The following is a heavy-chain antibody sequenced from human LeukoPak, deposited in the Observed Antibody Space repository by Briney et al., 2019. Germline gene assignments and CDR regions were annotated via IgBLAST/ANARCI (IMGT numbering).Heavy chain of an antibody. D-gene: IGHD6-19*01. CDR3: ARERPTAYIAVAGRHAFDI. Sequence: SQTLSLTCAISGDSVSSNSAAWNWIRQSPSRGLEWLGRTYYRSKWYNDYAVSVKSRITINPDTSKNQFSLQLNSVTPEDTAVYYCARERPTAYIAVAGRHAFDIWGQGTMVTVSS. V-gene: IGHV6-1*01. CDR2: TYYRSKWYN. J-gene: IGHJ3*02. CDR1: GDSVSSNSAA.